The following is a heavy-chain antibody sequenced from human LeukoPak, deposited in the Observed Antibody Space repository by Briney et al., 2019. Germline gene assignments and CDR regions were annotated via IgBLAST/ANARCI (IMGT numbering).Heavy chain of an antibody. CDR2: IYYSGST. CDR1: GGSISSYY. CDR3: ARHGVLRFLEWSQNWFDP. V-gene: IGHV4-59*08. D-gene: IGHD3-3*01. Sequence: SETLSLTCTVPGGSISSYYWSWIRQPPGKGLEWIGYIYYSGSTNYNPSLKSRVTISVDTSKNQFSLKLSSVTAADTAVYYCARHGVLRFLEWSQNWFDPWGQGTLVTVSS. J-gene: IGHJ5*02.